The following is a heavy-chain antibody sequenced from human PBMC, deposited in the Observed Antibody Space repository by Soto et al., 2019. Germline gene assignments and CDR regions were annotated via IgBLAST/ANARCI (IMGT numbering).Heavy chain of an antibody. CDR2: IYYSGST. J-gene: IGHJ5*02. V-gene: IGHV4-59*01. CDR1: GGSISSYY. D-gene: IGHD3-3*01. CDR3: ARVGYDFWSGYPNWFDP. Sequence: TLSLTCTVSGGSISSYYWSWIRQPPGKGLEWIGYIYYSGSTNYNPSLKSRVTISVDTSKNQFSLKLSSVTAADTAVYYCARVGYDFWSGYPNWFDPWGQGTLVTVSS.